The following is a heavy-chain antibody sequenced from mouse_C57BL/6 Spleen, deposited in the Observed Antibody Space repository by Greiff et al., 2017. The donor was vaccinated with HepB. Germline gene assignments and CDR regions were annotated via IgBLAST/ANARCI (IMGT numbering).Heavy chain of an antibody. CDR3: AREDTVVAQDY. D-gene: IGHD1-1*01. Sequence: KESCKASGYTFTSYWMDWVKQRPGQGLEWIGNIYPSDSETHYNQKFKDKATLTVDKSSSTAYMQLSSLTSEDSAVYYCAREDTVVAQDYWGQGTTLTVSS. CDR1: GYTFTSYW. CDR2: IYPSDSET. J-gene: IGHJ2*01. V-gene: IGHV1-61*01.